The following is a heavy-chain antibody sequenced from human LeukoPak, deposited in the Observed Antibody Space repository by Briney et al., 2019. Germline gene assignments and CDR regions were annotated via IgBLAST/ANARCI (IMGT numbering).Heavy chain of an antibody. Sequence: PGRSLRLSCAASGFTFSSYAMHWVRQAPGKGLEWVAVISYDGSNKYYADSVKGRFTISRDNSKNTLYLQMNSLRAEGTAVYYCARDHGYNSLIFDYWGQGTLVTVSS. D-gene: IGHD5-24*01. CDR3: ARDHGYNSLIFDY. CDR1: GFTFSSYA. J-gene: IGHJ4*02. CDR2: ISYDGSNK. V-gene: IGHV3-30*04.